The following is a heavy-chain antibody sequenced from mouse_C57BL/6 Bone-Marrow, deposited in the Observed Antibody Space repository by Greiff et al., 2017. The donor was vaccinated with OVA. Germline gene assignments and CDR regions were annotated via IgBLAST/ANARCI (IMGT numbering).Heavy chain of an antibody. Sequence: EVMLVESGGGLVKPGGSLKLSCAASGFTFSSYTMSWVRQTPEKRLEWVATISGGGGNTYYPDSVTGRFTISRDNAKNTLYLQMSSLRSEDTALYYCARRGDAMDYWGQGTSVTVSS. CDR2: ISGGGGNT. J-gene: IGHJ4*01. V-gene: IGHV5-9*01. CDR1: GFTFSSYT. CDR3: ARRGDAMDY.